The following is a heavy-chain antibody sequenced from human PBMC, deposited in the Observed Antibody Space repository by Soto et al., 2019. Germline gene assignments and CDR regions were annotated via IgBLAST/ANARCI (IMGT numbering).Heavy chain of an antibody. CDR2: IYHSGST. J-gene: IGHJ6*02. D-gene: IGHD6-13*01. CDR1: GGSISSGGYS. V-gene: IGHV4-30-2*01. Sequence: SETLSLTCAVPGGSISSGGYSWSWIRQPPGKGLEWIGYIYHSGSTYYNPSLKSRVTISVDRSKSQFSLKLSSVTAADTAVYYCARGSYSSSSGYGMDVWGQWTTVTVS. CDR3: ARGSYSSSSGYGMDV.